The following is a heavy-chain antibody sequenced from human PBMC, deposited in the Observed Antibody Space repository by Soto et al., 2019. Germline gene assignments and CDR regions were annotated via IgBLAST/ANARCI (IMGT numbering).Heavy chain of an antibody. CDR1: GYTFSNFG. V-gene: IGHV1-18*01. CDR2: ISGYNGNT. Sequence: VASVKVSCKASGYTFSNFGISWVRQAPGQGLEWMGWISGYNGNTDDRQKLQGRVNMTIDTSTSTAYMDLRSLRSDDTAVYYCARAEAYSSSWYALDVWGQGTTVTVSS. CDR3: ARAEAYSSSWYALDV. D-gene: IGHD6-13*01. J-gene: IGHJ6*02.